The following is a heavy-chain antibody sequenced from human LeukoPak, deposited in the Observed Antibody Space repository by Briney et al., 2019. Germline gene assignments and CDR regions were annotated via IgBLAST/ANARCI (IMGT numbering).Heavy chain of an antibody. CDR1: GFTFSSYG. CDR3: AKDWGSSGSYYYYYGMDV. V-gene: IGHV3-30*18. D-gene: IGHD6-19*01. CDR2: ISFDGSNK. Sequence: GGSLRLSCAAPGFTFSSYGMHWVRQAPGKGLGWVAVISFDGSNKYYADSVKGRFTISRDNSKNTLYLQMNSLRAEDTAVYYCAKDWGSSGSYYYYYGMDVWGQGTTVTVSS. J-gene: IGHJ6*02.